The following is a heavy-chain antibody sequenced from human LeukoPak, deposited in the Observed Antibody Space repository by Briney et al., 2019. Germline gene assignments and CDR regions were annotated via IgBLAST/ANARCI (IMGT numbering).Heavy chain of an antibody. CDR2: IYSGGST. CDR1: GFTVSSNC. J-gene: IGHJ4*02. V-gene: IGHV3-53*01. D-gene: IGHD2-2*01. CDR3: AKSQLSYYFDY. Sequence: GGSLRLSCAASGFTVSSNCMSWVRQAPGKGLEWVSVIYSGGSTYYADSVKGRFTISRDNSKNTLYLQMNSLRAEDTAVYYCAKSQLSYYFDYWGQGTLVTVSS.